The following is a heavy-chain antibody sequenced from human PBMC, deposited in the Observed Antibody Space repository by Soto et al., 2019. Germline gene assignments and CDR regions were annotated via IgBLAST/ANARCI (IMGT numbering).Heavy chain of an antibody. J-gene: IGHJ4*01. V-gene: IGHV3-48*02. D-gene: IGHD6-19*01. CDR2: ISSSSSTI. CDR3: ARSGIAVAGPTDY. Sequence: EVQLVESGGGLVQPGGSLRLSCAASGFTFSSYSMNWVRQAPGKGLEWVSYISSSSSTIYYADSVKGRFTISRDIANNCLYLQMNSLIDDDTAVYYCARSGIAVAGPTDYWGHGTLITFSS. CDR1: GFTFSSYS.